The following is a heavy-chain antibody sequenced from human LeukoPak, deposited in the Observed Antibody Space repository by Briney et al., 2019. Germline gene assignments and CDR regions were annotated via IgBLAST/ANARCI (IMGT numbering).Heavy chain of an antibody. CDR1: GYTFTSYD. D-gene: IGHD1-26*01. Sequence: ASVKVSCKASGYTFTSYDINWVRQATGQGLEWMGWMNPNSGNTGYAQKFQGRVTMARDMSTSTVYMELSSLRSEDTAVYYCARDRPATENWYFDLWGRGTLVTVSS. V-gene: IGHV1-8*01. J-gene: IGHJ2*01. CDR3: ARDRPATENWYFDL. CDR2: MNPNSGNT.